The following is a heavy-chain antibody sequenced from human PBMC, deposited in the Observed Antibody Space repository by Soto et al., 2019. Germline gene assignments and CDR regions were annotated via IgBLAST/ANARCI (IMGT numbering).Heavy chain of an antibody. CDR2: IYYSGST. CDR3: ARYYYDSSGYYYWFDP. D-gene: IGHD3-22*01. J-gene: IGHJ5*02. V-gene: IGHV4-30-4*01. CDR1: GDSIRSGDYY. Sequence: SETLSLTCTVSGDSIRSGDYYWSWIRQPPGKGLEWIGYIYYSGSTYYNPSLKSRVTISVDTSKNQFSLKLSSVTAADTAVYYCARYYYDSSGYYYWFDPWGQGTLVTVSS.